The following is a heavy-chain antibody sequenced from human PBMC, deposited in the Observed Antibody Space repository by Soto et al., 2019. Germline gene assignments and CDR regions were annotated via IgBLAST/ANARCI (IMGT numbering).Heavy chain of an antibody. CDR1: GYTFSSYG. V-gene: IGHV1-18*01. J-gene: IGHJ4*02. Sequence: QVLLVQSGAEVKKPGASVKVSCKASGYTFSSYGISWVRQAPGQGLEWMGWIRPYNGNTNYAQKLQGRVTMTTETSTSTAYMELRSLRSDDTAVYYCGRGSWGELLFDSWGQGTLVTVSS. CDR3: GRGSWGELLFDS. D-gene: IGHD1-26*01. CDR2: IRPYNGNT.